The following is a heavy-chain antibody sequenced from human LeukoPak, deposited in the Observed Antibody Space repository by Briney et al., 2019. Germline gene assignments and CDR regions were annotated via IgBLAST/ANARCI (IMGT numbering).Heavy chain of an antibody. J-gene: IGHJ6*03. V-gene: IGHV3-21*01. CDR2: ISSSSSYI. D-gene: IGHD3-10*01. CDR3: ASRTPYGSGPPSQGYYYYMDV. Sequence: PGGSLRLSCAASGFTFSSYSMNWVRQAPGKGLEWVSSISSSSSYIYYTDSVKGRFTISRDNAKNSLYLQMNSLRAEDTAVYYCASRTPYGSGPPSQGYYYYMDVWGKGTTVTISS. CDR1: GFTFSSYS.